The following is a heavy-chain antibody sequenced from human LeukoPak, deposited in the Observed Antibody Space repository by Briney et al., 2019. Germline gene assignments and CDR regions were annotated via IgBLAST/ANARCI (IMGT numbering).Heavy chain of an antibody. D-gene: IGHD3-3*02. J-gene: IGHJ4*02. V-gene: IGHV3-30*02. CDR2: IRYDGSNE. CDR1: GFTFSSYG. Sequence: GGSLRLSCAASGFTFSSYGMHWVRQAPGKGLEWVAFIRYDGSNEDYADSVRGRFTISRDNSKNTVYLQMNSLRTDDTAVYYCAREVTSIFDIDYWGQGTLVTVSS. CDR3: AREVTSIFDIDY.